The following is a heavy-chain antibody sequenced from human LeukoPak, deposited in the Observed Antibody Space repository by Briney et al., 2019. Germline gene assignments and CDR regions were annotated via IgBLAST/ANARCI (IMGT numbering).Heavy chain of an antibody. CDR1: GFTSSSYA. CDR3: ARGDCGGDCYWFDY. Sequence: GRSLRLSCAASGFTSSSYAMHWVRQAPGKGLEWVAVISYDGSNKYYADSVKGRFTISRDNSKNTLYLQMNSLRAEDTAVYYCARGDCGGDCYWFDYWGQGTLVTVSS. D-gene: IGHD2-21*02. V-gene: IGHV3-30*04. J-gene: IGHJ4*02. CDR2: ISYDGSNK.